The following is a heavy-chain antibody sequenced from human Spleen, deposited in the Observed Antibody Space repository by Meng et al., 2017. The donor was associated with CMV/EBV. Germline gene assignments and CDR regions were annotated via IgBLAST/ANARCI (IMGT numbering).Heavy chain of an antibody. CDR2: INWDGGST. CDR1: DFTFDDYG. V-gene: IGHV3-20*04. J-gene: IGHJ4*02. Sequence: LSCTAYDFTFDDYGLSWVRPAPGKGLGWVSGINWDGGSTGYADSVKGRFTISRDNAKNSLYLQMNSLRAEDAALYYCARDWSNFDYWGQGTLVTVSS. CDR3: ARDWSNFDY. D-gene: IGHD3/OR15-3a*01.